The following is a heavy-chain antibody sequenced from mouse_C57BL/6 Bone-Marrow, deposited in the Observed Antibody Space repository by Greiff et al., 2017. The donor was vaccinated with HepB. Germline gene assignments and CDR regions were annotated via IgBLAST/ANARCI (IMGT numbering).Heavy chain of an antibody. CDR1: GYTFTDYY. D-gene: IGHD1-1*01. CDR2: INPYNGGT. Sequence: EVKLVESGPVLVKPGASVKMSCKASGYTFTDYYMNWVKQSHGKSLEWIGVINPYNGGTSYNQKFKGKATLTVDKSSSTAYMELNSLTSEDSAVYYCASYYGSSYVGFSFAYWGQGTLVTVSA. J-gene: IGHJ3*01. CDR3: ASYYGSSYVGFSFAY. V-gene: IGHV1-19*01.